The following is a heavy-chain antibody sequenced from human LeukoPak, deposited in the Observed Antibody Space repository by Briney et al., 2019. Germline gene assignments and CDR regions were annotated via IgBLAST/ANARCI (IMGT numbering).Heavy chain of an antibody. CDR3: ARDQDGYSHFDY. V-gene: IGHV1-69*13. D-gene: IGHD5-24*01. CDR1: GYTFTSYG. CDR2: IIPIFGTA. J-gene: IGHJ4*02. Sequence: GASVKVSCKASGYTFTSYGISWVRQAPGQGLEWMGGIIPIFGTANYAQKFQGRVTITADESTSTAYMELSSLRSEDTAVYYCARDQDGYSHFDYWGQGTLVTVSS.